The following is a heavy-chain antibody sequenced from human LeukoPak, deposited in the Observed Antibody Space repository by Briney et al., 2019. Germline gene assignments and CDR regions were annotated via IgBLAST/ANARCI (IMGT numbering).Heavy chain of an antibody. J-gene: IGHJ6*02. CDR1: GFTVGSNY. CDR3: AREVGYCTGGSCFFMDV. V-gene: IGHV3-53*01. Sequence: GGSLRLSCAVSGFTVGSNYMSWVRQAPGKGLEWVSVIYSGGTTYYADSVKGRFTISRDNSNNKLHLQMNSLRVEDTAVYYCAREVGYCTGGSCFFMDVWGQGTTVTVFS. D-gene: IGHD2-8*02. CDR2: IYSGGTT.